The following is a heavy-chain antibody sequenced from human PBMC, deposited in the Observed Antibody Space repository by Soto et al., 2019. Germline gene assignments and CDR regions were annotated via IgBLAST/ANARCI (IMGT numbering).Heavy chain of an antibody. CDR2: ISGPGAGT. Sequence: GGSLRLSCAASGFTFSSYVMSWVRQAPGKGLEWVSGISGPGAGTYYADSVKGRFTISRDNSKNTLDLQMNSLRAEDTAVYYCAKDRQDYGGNPRVFDYWGQGALVTVSS. V-gene: IGHV3-23*01. CDR3: AKDRQDYGGNPRVFDY. CDR1: GFTFSSYV. D-gene: IGHD4-17*01. J-gene: IGHJ4*02.